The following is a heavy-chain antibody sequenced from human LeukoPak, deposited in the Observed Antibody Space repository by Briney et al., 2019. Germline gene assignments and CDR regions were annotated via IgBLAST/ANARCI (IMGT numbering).Heavy chain of an antibody. V-gene: IGHV3-74*01. CDR1: GFTFSSYW. J-gene: IGHJ4*02. CDR3: TRGLQGPDY. CDR2: INNDGSST. D-gene: IGHD5-24*01. Sequence: GGSLRLSCAASGFTFSSYWMHWVRQASGKGLAWASRINNDGSSTVYADSVKGRFTISRDNAKNTLYLQMTSLRPEDTAVYYCTRGLQGPDYWGQGTLVTVSP.